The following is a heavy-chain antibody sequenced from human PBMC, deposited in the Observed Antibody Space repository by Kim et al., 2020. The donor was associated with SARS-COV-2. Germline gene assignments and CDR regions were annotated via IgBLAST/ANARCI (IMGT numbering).Heavy chain of an antibody. J-gene: IGHJ5*02. CDR3: ARQGLSSGYYTP. V-gene: IGHV4-59*08. Sequence: NNPPPLKSRVTISVDPSKNQFSLTLSSVTAADTAVYYCARQGLSSGYYTPWGQGTLVTVSS. D-gene: IGHD3-3*01.